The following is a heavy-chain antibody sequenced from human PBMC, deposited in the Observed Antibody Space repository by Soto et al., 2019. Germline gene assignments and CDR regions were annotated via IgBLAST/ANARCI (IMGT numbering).Heavy chain of an antibody. J-gene: IGHJ6*02. CDR1: GFTFSSYG. CDR2: IWYDGSNK. CDR3: AREGLRFDYYGMGV. D-gene: IGHD5-12*01. Sequence: QVQLVESGGGVVQPGRSLRLSCAASGFTFSSYGMHWVRQAPGKGLEWVAVIWYDGSNKYYADSVKGLFTISRDNSKNTLYLQMNWLSAEDTAVYYWAREGLRFDYYGMGVWGQGTTVTVS. V-gene: IGHV3-33*01.